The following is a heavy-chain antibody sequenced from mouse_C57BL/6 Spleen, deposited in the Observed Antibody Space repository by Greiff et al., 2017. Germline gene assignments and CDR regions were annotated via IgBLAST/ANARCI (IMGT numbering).Heavy chain of an antibody. CDR1: GYTFTSYW. CDR3: ARRGDGYSLDY. Sequence: QVQLKQPGAELVMPGASVKLSCKASGYTFTSYWMHWVKQRPGQGLEWIGEIDPSDSYTNYNQKFKGKSTLTVDKTSSTAYMQLSSLTSEDSAVYYCARRGDGYSLDYWGQGTTLTVSS. J-gene: IGHJ2*01. CDR2: IDPSDSYT. V-gene: IGHV1-69*01. D-gene: IGHD2-3*01.